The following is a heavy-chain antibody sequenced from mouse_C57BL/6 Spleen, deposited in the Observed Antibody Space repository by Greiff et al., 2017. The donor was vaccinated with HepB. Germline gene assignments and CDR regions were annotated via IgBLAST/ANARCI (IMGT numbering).Heavy chain of an antibody. V-gene: IGHV1-81*01. J-gene: IGHJ3*01. CDR2: IYTRSGNP. Sequence: QVQLQQSGAELARPGASVKLSCKASGYTFTSYGISWVKQRTGQGLEWIGEIYTRSGNPYYNEKFKGKATLTADKYYSTAYSEHRSLTSEDSAVYFCARRDYGSRAWFSYWGQGTLVTVSA. D-gene: IGHD1-1*01. CDR3: ARRDYGSRAWFSY. CDR1: GYTFTSYG.